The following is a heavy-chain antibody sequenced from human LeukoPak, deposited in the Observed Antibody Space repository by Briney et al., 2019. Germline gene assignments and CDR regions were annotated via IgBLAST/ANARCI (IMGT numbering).Heavy chain of an antibody. CDR2: FDPEDGET. CDR1: GYTLTELS. J-gene: IGHJ4*02. Sequence: ASVKVSCKVSGYTLTELSMHWVRQAPGKGLEWMGGFDPEDGETIYAQKFQGRVTMTEDTSTDTAYMELSSLRSEDPAVYYCATGDIVVVPADTLDYWGQGTLVTVSS. CDR3: ATGDIVVVPADTLDY. D-gene: IGHD2-2*01. V-gene: IGHV1-24*01.